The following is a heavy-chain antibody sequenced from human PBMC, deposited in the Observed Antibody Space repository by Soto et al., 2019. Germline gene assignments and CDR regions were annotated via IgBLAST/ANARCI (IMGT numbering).Heavy chain of an antibody. CDR1: GYTFTSYY. CDR3: ARARILIAAAGILGY. Sequence: QVQLVQSGAEVKKPGASVKVSCKASGYTFTSYYMHWVRQAPGQGFEWMGIINPSGGSTSYAQKFQGRVTMTRDTSTSTVYMELSSLRSEDTAVYYCARARILIAAAGILGYWGQGTLVTVSS. V-gene: IGHV1-46*01. CDR2: INPSGGST. J-gene: IGHJ4*02. D-gene: IGHD6-13*01.